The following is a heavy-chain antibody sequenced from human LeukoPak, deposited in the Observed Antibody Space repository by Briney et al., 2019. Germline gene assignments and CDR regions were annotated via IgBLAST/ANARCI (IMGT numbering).Heavy chain of an antibody. CDR1: GGSISSYC. Sequence: PSETLSLTCTVSGGSISSYCWSWIRQPPGKGLEWIGYIYYSGSTNYNPSLKSRVTISVDTSKNQSSLKLSSVTAADTAVYYCARRGIAAAGSGWFDPWGQGTLVTVSS. D-gene: IGHD6-13*01. CDR2: IYYSGST. J-gene: IGHJ5*02. V-gene: IGHV4-59*08. CDR3: ARRGIAAAGSGWFDP.